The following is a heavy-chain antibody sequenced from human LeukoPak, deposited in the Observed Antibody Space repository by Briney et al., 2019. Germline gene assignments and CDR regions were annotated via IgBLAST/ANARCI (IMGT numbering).Heavy chain of an antibody. D-gene: IGHD1-1*01. V-gene: IGHV3-13*01. CDR1: GFTFNTYD. CDR3: ARVAKERVGGVYYFDY. Sequence: PGGSLRLSCAASGFTFNTYDMHWVRQASGKGLEWVSSIGTVGDTYYAGSVKGRFTISREDAKRSLYLQMNSLRAGDTAVYYCARVAKERVGGVYYFDYWGQGTLVTVSS. J-gene: IGHJ4*02. CDR2: IGTVGDT.